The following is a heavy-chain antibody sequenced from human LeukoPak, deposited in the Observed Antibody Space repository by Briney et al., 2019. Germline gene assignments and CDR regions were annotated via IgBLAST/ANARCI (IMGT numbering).Heavy chain of an antibody. Sequence: GGSLRLSCAASGFTFRNYYMHWVRQAPGKGLEWVAVISYDGSNKYYADSVKGRFTISRDNSKNTLYLQMNSLRAEDTAVYYCARQYYYDSSGYPPPFDYWGQGTLVTVSS. CDR3: ARQYYYDSSGYPPPFDY. D-gene: IGHD3-22*01. J-gene: IGHJ4*02. CDR2: ISYDGSNK. CDR1: GFTFRNYY. V-gene: IGHV3-30-3*01.